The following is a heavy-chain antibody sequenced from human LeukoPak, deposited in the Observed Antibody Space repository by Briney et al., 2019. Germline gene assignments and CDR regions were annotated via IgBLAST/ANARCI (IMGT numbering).Heavy chain of an antibody. D-gene: IGHD2-15*01. CDR1: GFTFSSYA. V-gene: IGHV3-23*01. Sequence: GSLRLSCAGSGFTFSSYAMSWVRQASGKGLEWVSTISCSGGSTHYADPVKGRFTISRDNSKNTLYLQMNSLRAEDTAVYYCAKRWASGGGSYTHWGRGTLVTVSS. CDR2: ISCSGGST. J-gene: IGHJ4*02. CDR3: AKRWASGGGSYTH.